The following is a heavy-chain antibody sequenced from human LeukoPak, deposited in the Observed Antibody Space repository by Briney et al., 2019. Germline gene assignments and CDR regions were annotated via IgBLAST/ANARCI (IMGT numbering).Heavy chain of an antibody. CDR1: GYTFTSYG. Sequence: KVSCKASGYTFTSYGISWVRQAPGQGLEWMGRIIPILGIANYAQKFQGRVTITADKSTSTAYMELSSLRSEDTAVYCCARDNDSSGTLLPFDYWGQGTLVTVSS. V-gene: IGHV1-69*04. CDR2: IIPILGIA. CDR3: ARDNDSSGTLLPFDY. J-gene: IGHJ4*02. D-gene: IGHD3-22*01.